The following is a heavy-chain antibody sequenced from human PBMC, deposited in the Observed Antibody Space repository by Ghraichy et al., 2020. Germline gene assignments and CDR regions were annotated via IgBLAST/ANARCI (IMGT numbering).Heavy chain of an antibody. CDR2: ISSTSYYI. CDR1: GFTFSTYT. V-gene: IGHV3-21*01. J-gene: IGHJ4*02. Sequence: GGSLRLSCAASGFTFSTYTINWVRQAPGKGLEWVSSISSTSYYIYYADSVKGRFTISRDNAKSTLYLQMNSLRAEDTAVYYCARDSAWLKFDSWGQGTLVTVSS. CDR3: ARDSAWLKFDS. D-gene: IGHD5-12*01.